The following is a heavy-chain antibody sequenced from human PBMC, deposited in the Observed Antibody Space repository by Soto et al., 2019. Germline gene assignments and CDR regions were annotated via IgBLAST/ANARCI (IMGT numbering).Heavy chain of an antibody. Sequence: QVQLVQSGDEVKKTGASVKVSCRASGYTLTNYGISWVRQAPGQGLFWMGWISGHNGNTLYAQNVQCRLTLTIDTSTNKAYMELMSLKIDDTALYYCVRDWQLSPWGQGTLVTVSS. CDR1: GYTLTNYG. CDR2: ISGHNGNT. V-gene: IGHV1-18*01. CDR3: VRDWQLSP. J-gene: IGHJ5*02. D-gene: IGHD1-1*01.